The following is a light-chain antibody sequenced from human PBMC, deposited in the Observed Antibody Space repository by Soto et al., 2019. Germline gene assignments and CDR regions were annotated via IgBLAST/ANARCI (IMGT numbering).Light chain of an antibody. CDR3: QPYNNWPLT. CDR2: GAS. V-gene: IGKV3-15*01. J-gene: IGKJ4*01. CDR1: QSISSN. Sequence: EIVMTQSPATLSVSPGERATLSCRASQSISSNLVWYQQKAGQAPRLLIYGASTRATGVPARFSGSRSGPEFTLTINSLQSEDFAIYYCQPYNNWPLTFGGGTKVDIK.